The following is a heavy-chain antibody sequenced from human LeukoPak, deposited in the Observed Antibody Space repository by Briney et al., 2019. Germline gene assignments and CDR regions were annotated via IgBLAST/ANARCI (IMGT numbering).Heavy chain of an antibody. D-gene: IGHD4/OR15-4a*01. V-gene: IGHV3-30*03. CDR2: ISYDGSNK. J-gene: IGHJ4*02. CDR1: GFTFSSYG. CDR3: ARGGLFRYGGTSGDY. Sequence: GGSLRLSCAASGFTFSSYGMHWVRQAPGKGLEWVAVISYDGSNKYYADSVKGRFTISRDNSKNTLYLQMNSLRGDDMAVYYCARGGLFRYGGTSGDYWGQGTLVTVSS.